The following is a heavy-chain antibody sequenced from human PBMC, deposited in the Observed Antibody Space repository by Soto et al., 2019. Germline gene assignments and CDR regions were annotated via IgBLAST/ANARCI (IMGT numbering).Heavy chain of an antibody. Sequence: GGSLRLSLAASRCTFRSYAMHWVSQAPGKGLEWVALISYDGSNKYYADSVKGRFTISRDNSKNTLYLQMNSLRAEDTAVYYCAREGLLTGYYRTYYFDYWGQGTLVNVSS. J-gene: IGHJ4*02. CDR3: AREGLLTGYYRTYYFDY. CDR2: ISYDGSNK. CDR1: RCTFRSYA. V-gene: IGHV3-30-3*01. D-gene: IGHD3-9*01.